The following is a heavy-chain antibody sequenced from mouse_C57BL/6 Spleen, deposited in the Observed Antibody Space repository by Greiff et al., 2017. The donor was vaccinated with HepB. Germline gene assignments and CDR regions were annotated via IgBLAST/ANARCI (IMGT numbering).Heavy chain of an antibody. Sequence: EVKLMESGGGLVQPGGSLSLSCAASGFTFTDYYMSWVRQPPGKALEWLGFIRNKANGYTTEYSASVKGRFTISRDNSKSILYLQMNALRAEDSATYYCARRYGSSLHYYAMDYWGQGTSVTVSS. V-gene: IGHV7-3*01. CDR2: IRNKANGYTT. D-gene: IGHD1-1*01. CDR1: GFTFTDYY. CDR3: ARRYGSSLHYYAMDY. J-gene: IGHJ4*01.